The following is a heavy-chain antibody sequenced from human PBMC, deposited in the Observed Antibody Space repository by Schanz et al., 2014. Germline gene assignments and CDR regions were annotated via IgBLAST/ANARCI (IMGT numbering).Heavy chain of an antibody. CDR3: AREMLDIVATMDDDAFDI. CDR1: GYTFTTYY. V-gene: IGHV1-46*01. J-gene: IGHJ3*02. Sequence: QVQLVQSGAEVKKPGASVKVYCKASGYTFTTYYLHWVRQAPGQGLEWMGIINPTGGSTTYAEKFRGRVTMTSDTSISTAYMEMSRLISDDTAVYYRAREMLDIVATMDDDAFDIWGQGTMVTVSS. CDR2: INPTGGST. D-gene: IGHD5-12*01.